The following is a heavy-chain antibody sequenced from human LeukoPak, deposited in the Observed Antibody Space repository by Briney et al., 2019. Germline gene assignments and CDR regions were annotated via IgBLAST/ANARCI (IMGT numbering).Heavy chain of an antibody. Sequence: SETLSLTCTVSGGSTSTSYWGWIRQPAGKGLEWIGRIYSSGSTTYNPSLKSRVTMSVDTSKNQFSLKLSSVTAADTAVYYCARSRAAYNFMHFDYWGQGTLVTVSS. CDR3: ARSRAAYNFMHFDY. CDR1: GGSTSTSY. D-gene: IGHD5-24*01. J-gene: IGHJ4*02. V-gene: IGHV4-4*07. CDR2: IYSSGST.